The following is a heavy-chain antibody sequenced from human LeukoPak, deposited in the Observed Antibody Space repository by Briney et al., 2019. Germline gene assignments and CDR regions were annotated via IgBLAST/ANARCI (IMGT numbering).Heavy chain of an antibody. Sequence: GRSLRLSCAASGFTFSSYAMHWVRQAPGKGLEWVAVISYDGSNKYYADSVKGRFTISRDNSKNTLYLQMNSLRAEDTAVYYCAREGTLTGTNTNDYWGQGVLVTVSS. CDR2: ISYDGSNK. CDR3: AREGTLTGTNTNDY. CDR1: GFTFSSYA. J-gene: IGHJ4*02. V-gene: IGHV3-30-3*01. D-gene: IGHD1-7*01.